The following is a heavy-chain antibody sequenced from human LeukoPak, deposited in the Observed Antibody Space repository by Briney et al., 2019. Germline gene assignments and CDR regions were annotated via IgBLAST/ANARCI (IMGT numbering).Heavy chain of an antibody. CDR3: ARDYFGSGFFDY. CDR2: IYYSGST. CDR1: GVSISNYY. D-gene: IGHD3-10*01. Sequence: PSETLSLTCTVSGVSISNYYWSWIRQPPGKGLEWIGYIYYSGSTNYNPSLQSRATISVDPSKSQFSLRLSSVTAADTAVYYCARDYFGSGFFDYWGQGSLVTVSS. V-gene: IGHV4-59*01. J-gene: IGHJ4*02.